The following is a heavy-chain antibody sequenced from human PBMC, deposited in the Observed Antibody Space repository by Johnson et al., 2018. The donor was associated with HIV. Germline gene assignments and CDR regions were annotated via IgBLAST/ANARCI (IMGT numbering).Heavy chain of an antibody. D-gene: IGHD1-26*01. CDR2: IYSGGST. V-gene: IGHV3-66*02. J-gene: IGHJ3*02. CDR1: GFAFRTHW. Sequence: VLLVESGGGLVQPGGSLRLSCAASGFAFRTHWMVWVRQVPGKGPVWVARIYSGGSTYYADSMKGRFTISRDNSKNTLYLQMNSLRAEDTAVYYCARLTWDQNRGWDAFDIWGQGTMVTVSS. CDR3: ARLTWDQNRGWDAFDI.